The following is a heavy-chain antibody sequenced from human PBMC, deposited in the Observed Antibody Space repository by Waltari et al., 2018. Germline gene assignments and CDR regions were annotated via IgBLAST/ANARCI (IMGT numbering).Heavy chain of an antibody. Sequence: QVQLQESGPGLVKPSETLSLTCPVSGGSISSYYWSWIRQPAGKGLEWIGRIYTSGSTNYNPSLKSRVTMSVDTSKNQFSLKLSSVTAADTAVYYCARDGEQWLVRGYYYYYYMDVWGKGTTVTVSS. V-gene: IGHV4-4*07. J-gene: IGHJ6*03. CDR3: ARDGEQWLVRGYYYYYYMDV. CDR2: IYTSGST. CDR1: GGSISSYY. D-gene: IGHD6-19*01.